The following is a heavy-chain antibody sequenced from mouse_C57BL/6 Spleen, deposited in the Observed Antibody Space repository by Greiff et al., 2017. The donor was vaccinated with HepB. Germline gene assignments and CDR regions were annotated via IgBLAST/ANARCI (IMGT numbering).Heavy chain of an antibody. Sequence: EVQLQESGGDLVKPGGSLKLSCAASGFTFSSYGMSWVRQTPDKRLEWVATISSGGSYTYYPDSVKGRFTISRDNAKNTLYLQMSSLKSEDTAMYYCARPLITTDPGFAYWGQGTLVTVSA. V-gene: IGHV5-6*01. CDR1: GFTFSSYG. CDR3: ARPLITTDPGFAY. D-gene: IGHD1-1*01. J-gene: IGHJ3*01. CDR2: ISSGGSYT.